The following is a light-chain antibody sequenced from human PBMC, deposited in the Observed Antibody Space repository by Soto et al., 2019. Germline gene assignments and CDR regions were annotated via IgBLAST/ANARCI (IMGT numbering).Light chain of an antibody. Sequence: QSVLTQPASVSGSPGQSITISCTGTSSDVGGYNYVSWYQQRPGKAPKLMICDVNIRPSGVSNRFSGSKSGDTASLTISGLQAEDEADYYCSSYTSSSPYVFGTGTKVTVL. V-gene: IGLV2-14*01. CDR2: DVN. CDR1: SSDVGGYNY. CDR3: SSYTSSSPYV. J-gene: IGLJ1*01.